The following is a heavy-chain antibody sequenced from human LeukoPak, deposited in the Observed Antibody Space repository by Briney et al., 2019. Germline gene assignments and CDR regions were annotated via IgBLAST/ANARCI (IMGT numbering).Heavy chain of an antibody. Sequence: GGSLRLSCAASGFTFSSYAMRWVRQAPGKGLEWVSAICGSGGSTYYADSVKGRFTISRDNSKNTLYLQMNSLRAEDTDVYYCAKDGSDCSGGSCYHYFDYWGQGTLVTVSS. CDR1: GFTFSSYA. D-gene: IGHD2-15*01. V-gene: IGHV3-23*01. J-gene: IGHJ4*02. CDR3: AKDGSDCSGGSCYHYFDY. CDR2: ICGSGGST.